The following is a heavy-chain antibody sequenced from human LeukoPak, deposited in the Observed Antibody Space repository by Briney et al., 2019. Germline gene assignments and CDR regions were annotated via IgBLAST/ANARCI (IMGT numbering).Heavy chain of an antibody. CDR3: ARGGADMYYYYYMDV. CDR1: GYTFTDYY. V-gene: IGHV1-2*02. Sequence: ASVKVSCKTSGYTFTDYYMHWVRQAPGQGLEWMGWINPNSGGTNYAQKFQGRVTMTRDTSISTAYMELSRLRSDDTAVYYCARGGADMYYYYYMDVWGKGTTVTISS. D-gene: IGHD2-15*01. J-gene: IGHJ6*03. CDR2: INPNSGGT.